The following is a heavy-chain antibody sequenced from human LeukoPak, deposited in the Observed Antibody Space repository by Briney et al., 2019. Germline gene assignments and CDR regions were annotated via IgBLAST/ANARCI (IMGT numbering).Heavy chain of an antibody. J-gene: IGHJ4*02. Sequence: SGPTLVNPTQTLTLTCTFSGFSLSPSGMRVSWIRQPPGKALEWLARIDWDDDKFYSTSLKTRLTISKDTSKNQVVLTMTNMDPVDTATYYCARGIAAAGVFDYWGQGTLVTVSS. D-gene: IGHD6-13*01. CDR2: IDWDDDK. CDR3: ARGIAAAGVFDY. CDR1: GFSLSPSGMR. V-gene: IGHV2-70*04.